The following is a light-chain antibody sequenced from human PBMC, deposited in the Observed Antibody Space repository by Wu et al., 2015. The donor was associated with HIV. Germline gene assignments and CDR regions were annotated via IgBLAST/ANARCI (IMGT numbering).Light chain of an antibody. CDR1: QSVSSN. CDR3: QQYNNWPRT. CDR2: GAS. Sequence: DILLTQSPGTLPLSPGERATLSCRASQSVSSNYLAWYQRKPGQAPRLLIYGASTRATGFPARFGGSGSGTESTLTISSMQSEDFAVYYCQQYNNWPRTFGQGTKVEIK. V-gene: IGKV3-15*01. J-gene: IGKJ1*01.